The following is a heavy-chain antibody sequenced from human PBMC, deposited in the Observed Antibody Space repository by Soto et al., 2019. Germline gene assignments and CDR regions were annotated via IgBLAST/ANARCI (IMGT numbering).Heavy chain of an antibody. CDR3: ARAYSSGGSRNGGYYYMDV. D-gene: IGHD2-15*01. CDR1: GYIFSTYA. CDR2: INASDGNT. V-gene: IGHV1-46*03. J-gene: IGHJ6*03. Sequence: GASVKVSCKASGYIFSTYARNWVRQAPGQRLEWMGIINASDGNTRYAQKFQGRVTMTRDTSTSTAYMELSSLRSEDTAVYYCARAYSSGGSRNGGYYYMDVWGKGTTVNVSS.